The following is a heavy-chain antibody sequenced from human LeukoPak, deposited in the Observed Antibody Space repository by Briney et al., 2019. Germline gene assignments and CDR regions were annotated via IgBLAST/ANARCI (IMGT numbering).Heavy chain of an antibody. Sequence: TGGSLRLSCAASGFSFNTYNMNWVRQPPGKGLEWIGYTHFSGSSNYNPSLKSRATTSLDRAKNQISLTLTSVTAADTAVYFCARAKAAGSYDFWGQGTLVTVSS. V-gene: IGHV4-59*01. CDR3: ARAKAAGSYDF. D-gene: IGHD6-13*01. CDR1: GFSFNTYN. J-gene: IGHJ4*02. CDR2: THFSGSS.